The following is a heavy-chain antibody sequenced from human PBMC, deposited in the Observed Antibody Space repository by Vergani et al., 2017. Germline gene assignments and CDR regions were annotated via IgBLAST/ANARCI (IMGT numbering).Heavy chain of an antibody. D-gene: IGHD4-17*01. CDR3: VRESWGIYGRYVDS. J-gene: IGHJ4*02. CDR2: IIPILGIA. V-gene: IGHV1-69*08. Sequence: QVQLVQSGAEVKKPGSSVKVSCKASGGTFSSYTISWVRQAPGQGLEWMGRIIPILGIANYAQKFQGRVTITADKSTSTAYMELRSLRSNDTAVYYCVRESWGIYGRYVDSWGQGTLVTVSS. CDR1: GGTFSSYT.